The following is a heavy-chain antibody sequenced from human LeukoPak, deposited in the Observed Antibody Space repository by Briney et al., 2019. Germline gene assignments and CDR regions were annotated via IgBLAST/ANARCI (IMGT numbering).Heavy chain of an antibody. J-gene: IGHJ4*02. V-gene: IGHV3-7*03. Sequence: GGSLRLSCAASGFTFSSYWMSWVRQAPGKGLEWVANIKQDGSEKYNVDSVKGRFTSSRDKAKDSLYLQMNRLRTEDTAVYYCARIYDFWSGYYVELGLDYWGQGTLVTVSS. D-gene: IGHD3-3*01. CDR2: IKQDGSEK. CDR1: GFTFSSYW. CDR3: ARIYDFWSGYYVELGLDY.